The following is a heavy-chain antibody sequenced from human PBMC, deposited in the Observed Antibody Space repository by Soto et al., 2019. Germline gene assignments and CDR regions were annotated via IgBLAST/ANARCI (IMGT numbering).Heavy chain of an antibody. V-gene: IGHV3-15*01. D-gene: IGHD3-22*01. J-gene: IGHJ3*02. CDR1: GFTFSNAW. CDR2: IKSKTDGGTT. Sequence: GGSLRLSCAASGFTFSNAWMSWVRQAPGKGLEWVGRIKSKTDGGTTDYAAPVKGRFTISRDDSKNTLYLQMNSLKTEDTAVYYCTTDIPPSGDYYDSSGYDAFDIWGQGTMVTVSS. CDR3: TTDIPPSGDYYDSSGYDAFDI.